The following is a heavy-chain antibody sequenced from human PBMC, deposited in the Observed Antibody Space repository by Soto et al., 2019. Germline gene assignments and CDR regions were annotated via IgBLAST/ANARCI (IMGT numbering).Heavy chain of an antibody. D-gene: IGHD4-17*01. V-gene: IGHV1-2*02. CDR2: INPNSGGT. CDR3: ARDHGTTVVSPGLYGMDV. CDR1: GYTFTGYY. Sequence: ASVKVSCKASGYTFTGYYMHWVRQAPGQGLEWMGWINPNSGGTNYAQKFQGRVTMTRDTSISTVYMELSRLRSDDTAVYYCARDHGTTVVSPGLYGMDVWGQGTTVTVSS. J-gene: IGHJ6*02.